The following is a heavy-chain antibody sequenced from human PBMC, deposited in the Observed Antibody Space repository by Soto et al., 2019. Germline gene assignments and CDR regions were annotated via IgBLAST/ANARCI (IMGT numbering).Heavy chain of an antibody. V-gene: IGHV1-18*01. J-gene: IGHJ4*02. CDR2: VSAYNGNT. CDR3: ARQDVSWEPLATDY. CDR1: GYTFTSYG. Sequence: ASVKVSCKASGYTFTSYGISWVRQAPGQGLEWMGWVSAYNGNTNYAQKLQGRVTMTTDTSTSTAYMELRSLRSDDTAVYYCARQDVSWEPLATDYWGQGTLVTVSS. D-gene: IGHD1-26*01.